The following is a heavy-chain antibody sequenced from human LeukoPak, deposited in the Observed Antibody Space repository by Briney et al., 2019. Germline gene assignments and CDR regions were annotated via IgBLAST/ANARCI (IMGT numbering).Heavy chain of an antibody. V-gene: IGHV4-4*07. CDR2: IHTSGST. CDR3: ARDQYYYDSSGYYRFDY. J-gene: IGHJ4*02. Sequence: SSETLSLTCTVSGDSLSSSYWSWVRQPAGKGLEWIGRIHTSGSTNYKSSLKSRVTMSVDTSKNQFSLKLSSVSAADTAVYYCARDQYYYDSSGYYRFDYWGQGTLVTVSS. D-gene: IGHD3-22*01. CDR1: GDSLSSSY.